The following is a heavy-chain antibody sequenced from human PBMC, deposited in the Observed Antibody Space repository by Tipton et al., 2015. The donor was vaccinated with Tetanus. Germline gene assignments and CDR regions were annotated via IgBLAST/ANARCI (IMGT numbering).Heavy chain of an antibody. V-gene: IGHV3-33*01. CDR3: AREADCSGGSCFSGDFDN. J-gene: IGHJ4*02. CDR1: GFIFSSYG. Sequence: SLRLSCAASGFIFSSYGIHWVRQAPGKGLEWVAVSWYDGTDKYYADSVKGRFTISRDNSKNTPYLQMNSLRAEDTAVYYCAREADCSGGSCFSGDFDNWGQGTQVTVS. D-gene: IGHD2-15*01. CDR2: SWYDGTDK.